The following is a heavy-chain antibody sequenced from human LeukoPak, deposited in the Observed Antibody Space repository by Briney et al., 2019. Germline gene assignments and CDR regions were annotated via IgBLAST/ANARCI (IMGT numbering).Heavy chain of an antibody. CDR1: GFTFSSYS. V-gene: IGHV3-21*01. Sequence: KPGGSLRLSCAASGFTFSSYSMNWVRQAPGKGLEWVSSISSSSSYIYYADSVKGRFTISRDNAKNSLYLQMNSLRAEDTAVYYCARGPHDSSGYYYPGYFDYWGQGTLVTVSS. CDR2: ISSSSSYI. J-gene: IGHJ4*02. CDR3: ARGPHDSSGYYYPGYFDY. D-gene: IGHD3-22*01.